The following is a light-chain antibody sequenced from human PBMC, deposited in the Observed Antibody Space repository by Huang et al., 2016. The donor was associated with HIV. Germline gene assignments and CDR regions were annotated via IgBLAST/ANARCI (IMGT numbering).Light chain of an antibody. CDR3: HQSSSVPPT. CDR1: QTIGSS. Sequence: ETVLTQSPDFQSVTPKEKVIITCRASQTIGSSLHWYQKKPHQSPKLLIKFASQSISGVPSRFSGSGSGTDFTLTISSLEPEDAATYYCHQSSSVPPTFGPGATVDIK. J-gene: IGKJ3*01. V-gene: IGKV6-21*02. CDR2: FAS.